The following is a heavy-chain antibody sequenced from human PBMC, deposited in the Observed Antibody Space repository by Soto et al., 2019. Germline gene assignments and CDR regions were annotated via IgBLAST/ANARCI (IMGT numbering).Heavy chain of an antibody. J-gene: IGHJ4*02. CDR3: AMGIRLIDC. CDR1: GFTFSSYS. CDR2: IDKSGDTT. Sequence: HPGGSLRLSCAASGFTFSSYSMSWVRQAPGKGLEWVSGIDKSGDTTYYLDSVKGRLTISRDNSKNTMALQMDSLRAEDTAIYYCAMGIRLIDCWGQGTLVTVLL. V-gene: IGHV3-23*05. D-gene: IGHD6-25*01.